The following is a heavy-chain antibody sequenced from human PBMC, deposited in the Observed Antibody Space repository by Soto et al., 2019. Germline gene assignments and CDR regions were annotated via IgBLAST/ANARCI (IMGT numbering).Heavy chain of an antibody. CDR1: GGTFSSYA. Sequence: QVQLVQSGAEVKKPGSSVKVSCKASGGTFSSYAISWVRQAPGQGLEWMGGIIPIFGTANYAQKFQGRVTITADESTSTADMELSSLRSEDTAVYYCARAASDTQGYGMDVWGQGTTVTVSS. CDR3: ARAASDTQGYGMDV. J-gene: IGHJ6*02. D-gene: IGHD2-21*02. CDR2: IIPIFGTA. V-gene: IGHV1-69*12.